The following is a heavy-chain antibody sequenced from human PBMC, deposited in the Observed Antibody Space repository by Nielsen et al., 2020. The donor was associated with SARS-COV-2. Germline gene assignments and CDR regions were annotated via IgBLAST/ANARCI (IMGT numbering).Heavy chain of an antibody. CDR2: IYYSGST. D-gene: IGHD6-6*01. CDR1: GGSIRSYY. J-gene: IGHJ4*02. V-gene: IGHV4-59*01. Sequence: SETLSLTCTVSGGSIRSYYWTWIRQPPGKGLEWIGYIYYSGSTNYNPSLKSRVTISVDTSKNQFSLKLSSVTAADTAVYYCARDSSSSHFDYWGQGTLVTVSS. CDR3: ARDSSSSHFDY.